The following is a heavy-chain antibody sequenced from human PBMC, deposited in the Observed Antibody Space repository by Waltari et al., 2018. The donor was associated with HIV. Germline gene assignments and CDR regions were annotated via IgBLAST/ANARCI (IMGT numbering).Heavy chain of an antibody. Sequence: EVQLVESGGGLVKPGGSLRLSCAASGFTFSDAWMSWVRQAPGKGLEWVGLIKTKTEGGTTDSPAAVKGRFTISRDDSKNTLYLQMNSLKTEDTAVYYCTTVLYDGGGMDVWGQGTTVTVSS. J-gene: IGHJ6*02. D-gene: IGHD3-22*01. CDR2: IKTKTEGGTT. CDR3: TTVLYDGGGMDV. CDR1: GFTFSDAW. V-gene: IGHV3-15*01.